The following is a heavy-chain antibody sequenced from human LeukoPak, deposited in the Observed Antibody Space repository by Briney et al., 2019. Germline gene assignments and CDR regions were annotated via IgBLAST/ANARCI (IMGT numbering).Heavy chain of an antibody. CDR2: ISAYNGNT. J-gene: IGHJ5*02. V-gene: IGHV1-18*01. D-gene: IGHD2-15*01. CDR3: ARHLGYCSGGSCPKFRFDP. CDR1: GYTFTSYG. Sequence: ASVNVSCKASGYTFTSYGISWVRQAPGQGLEWMGWISAYNGNTNYAQKLQGRVTMTTDTSTSTAYMELRSLRSDDTAVYYCARHLGYCSGGSCPKFRFDPWGQGTLVTVSS.